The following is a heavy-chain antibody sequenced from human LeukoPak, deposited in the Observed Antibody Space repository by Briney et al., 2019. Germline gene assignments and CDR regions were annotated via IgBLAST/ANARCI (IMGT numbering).Heavy chain of an antibody. V-gene: IGHV3-23*01. D-gene: IGHD3-3*01. CDR2: ISGSGGST. CDR1: GFTFSSYA. Sequence: PGGSLRLSCAASGFTFSSYAMSWVRQAPGKGLEWVSGISGSGGSTYYADSVKGRFTISRDNSKNTLYLQMNSLRAEDTAVYYCAKAWDSYDLWSGYHPFDYWGQGTLVTVSS. J-gene: IGHJ4*02. CDR3: AKAWDSYDLWSGYHPFDY.